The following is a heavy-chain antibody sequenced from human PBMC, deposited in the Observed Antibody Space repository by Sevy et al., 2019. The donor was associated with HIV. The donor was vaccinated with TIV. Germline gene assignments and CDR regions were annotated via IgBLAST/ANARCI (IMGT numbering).Heavy chain of an antibody. CDR1: GFTFSTYS. CDR2: ISSTGNTI. J-gene: IGHJ3*02. Sequence: GGSLRLSCAASGFTFSTYSMNWVRQAPGKGLEWVSYISSTGNTIYYPESVKGRFTISRDNAKNSLYLQMNSLRAEDTAVYYCARDDSSAFDIWGHGTMVTVSS. V-gene: IGHV3-48*01. CDR3: ARDDSSAFDI. D-gene: IGHD3-22*01.